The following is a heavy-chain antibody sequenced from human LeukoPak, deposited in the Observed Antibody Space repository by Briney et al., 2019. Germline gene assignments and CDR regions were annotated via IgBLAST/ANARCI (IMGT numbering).Heavy chain of an antibody. D-gene: IGHD3-22*01. CDR2: IGGSDGTT. V-gene: IGHV3-23*01. CDR3: AKRDSSGSYPYYFDY. CDR1: GFTFRTHA. J-gene: IGHJ4*02. Sequence: GGSLRLSCVASGFTFRTHAMSWVRLAPGKGPEWVSAIGGSDGTTYYADSVKGRFTISRDNSKDTLYLQMNSLRVEDTATYYCAKRDSSGSYPYYFDYWGQGTLVTVSS.